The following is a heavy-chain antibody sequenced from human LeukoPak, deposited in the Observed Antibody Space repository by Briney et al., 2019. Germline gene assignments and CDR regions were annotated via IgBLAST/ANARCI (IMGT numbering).Heavy chain of an antibody. CDR1: GGTFSSYA. CDR3: ARAAGYCSGGSCYHFDY. CDR2: IIPIFGTA. J-gene: IGHJ4*02. D-gene: IGHD2-15*01. V-gene: IGHV1-69*06. Sequence: SVKVSCKASGGTFSSYAISWVRQAPGQGLEWIGRIIPIFGTANYAQKFQGRATITADKSTSTAYMELSSLRSEDTAVYYCARAAGYCSGGSCYHFDYWGQGTLVTVSS.